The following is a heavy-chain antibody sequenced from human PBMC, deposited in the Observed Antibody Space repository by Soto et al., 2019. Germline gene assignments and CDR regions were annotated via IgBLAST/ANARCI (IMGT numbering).Heavy chain of an antibody. CDR3: ARPANTVADHFDL. D-gene: IGHD4-17*01. Sequence: GESLKISCKGSGYSFTSYWISWVRQMPGKGLEWMGRIDPSDSYTRYSPSFQGQVTISADQSISTAYLQWDSLKASDTAIYYCARPANTVADHFDLWGQGTPVTVSS. J-gene: IGHJ4*02. CDR2: IDPSDSYT. CDR1: GYSFTSYW. V-gene: IGHV5-10-1*01.